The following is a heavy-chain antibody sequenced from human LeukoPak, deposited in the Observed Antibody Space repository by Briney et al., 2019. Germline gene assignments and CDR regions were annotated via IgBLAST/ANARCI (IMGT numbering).Heavy chain of an antibody. Sequence: ASVKVSCKASGYTFTSYGISWVRQAPGQGLEWMGWISAYKSNTNYAQKLQGRVTMTTDTSTSTAYMELRSLRSDDTAVYYCARCIAVAGTHYYYYYMDVWGKGTTVTVSS. CDR1: GYTFTSYG. D-gene: IGHD6-19*01. J-gene: IGHJ6*03. CDR3: ARCIAVAGTHYYYYYMDV. CDR2: ISAYKSNT. V-gene: IGHV1-18*01.